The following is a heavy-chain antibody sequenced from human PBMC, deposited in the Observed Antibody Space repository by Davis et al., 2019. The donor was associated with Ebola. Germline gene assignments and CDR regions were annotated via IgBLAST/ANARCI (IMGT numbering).Heavy chain of an antibody. CDR2: IYPGDSNT. CDR1: GYSFTSYW. Sequence: GESLKISCKASGYSFTSYWIGWVRQMPGKGLEWMGLIYPGDSNTRYSPSFQGQVTISADKSISTAYLQWSSLKASDTAMYYCARPRAAAGSDAFDIWGRGTMVIVSS. D-gene: IGHD6-13*01. J-gene: IGHJ3*02. CDR3: ARPRAAAGSDAFDI. V-gene: IGHV5-51*01.